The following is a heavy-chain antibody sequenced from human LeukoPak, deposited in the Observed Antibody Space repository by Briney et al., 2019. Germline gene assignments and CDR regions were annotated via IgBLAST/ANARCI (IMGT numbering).Heavy chain of an antibody. CDR2: ISYDGSNK. CDR1: GFTFSSYG. Sequence: GGSLRLSCAASGFTFSSYGMHWVRQAPGKGLEWVAVISYDGSNKYYADPVKGRFTISRDNSKNTLYLKMNSLRAEDTAVYYCAKDLADYGDYSFDYWGQGTLVTVSS. J-gene: IGHJ4*02. V-gene: IGHV3-30*18. D-gene: IGHD4-17*01. CDR3: AKDLADYGDYSFDY.